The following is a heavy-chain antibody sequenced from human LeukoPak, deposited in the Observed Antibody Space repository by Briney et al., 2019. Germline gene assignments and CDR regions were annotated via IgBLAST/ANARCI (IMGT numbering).Heavy chain of an antibody. Sequence: GGSLRLSCAASGFTFSEAWMAWVRQAPGKGLEWVSSISSSSSYIYYADSVKGRFTISRDNAKNSLYLQMNSLRAEDTAVYYCARRQTSGTGAFDYWGQGTLVTVSS. V-gene: IGHV3-21*01. CDR1: GFTFSEAW. CDR3: ARRQTSGTGAFDY. D-gene: IGHD1-1*01. J-gene: IGHJ4*02. CDR2: ISSSSSYI.